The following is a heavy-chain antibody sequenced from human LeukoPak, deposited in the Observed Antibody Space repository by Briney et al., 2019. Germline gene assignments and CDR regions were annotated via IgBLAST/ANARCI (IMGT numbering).Heavy chain of an antibody. CDR3: ARDPGYYDSSGYLTYWYFDL. J-gene: IGHJ2*01. CDR2: IYYSGST. Sequence: KPSETLSLTCTVSGGSISSYYWSWIRQPPGKGLEWIGYIYYSGSTNYNPSLKSRVTISVDTSKNQFSLKLSSVTAADTAVYYCARDPGYYDSSGYLTYWYFDLWGRGTLVTVSS. V-gene: IGHV4-59*01. CDR1: GGSISSYY. D-gene: IGHD3-22*01.